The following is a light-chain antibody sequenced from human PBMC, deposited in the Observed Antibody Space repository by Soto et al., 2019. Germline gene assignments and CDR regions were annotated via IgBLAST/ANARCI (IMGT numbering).Light chain of an antibody. CDR3: QQYTKCPRT. Sequence: TTDWPGALSVTPGDRATLSCRASQSVSILLAWYQQKPGQAPRLLIHGATTRATGIPARFSGSVSGTEFTRTICAVQSEDFTLYYCQQYTKCPRTFGEGTKVDI. J-gene: IGKJ1*01. CDR1: QSVSIL. CDR2: GAT. V-gene: IGKV3-15*01.